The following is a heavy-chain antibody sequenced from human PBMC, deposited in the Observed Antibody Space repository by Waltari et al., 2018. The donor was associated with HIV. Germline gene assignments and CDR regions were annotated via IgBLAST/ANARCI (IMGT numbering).Heavy chain of an antibody. Sequence: VRLDQWGSGLLNPSQTLSLTCAVYGGSFKGYFWNWVCRTPGRGLEWIGDVNYRGDTNYNPSLKSRASLSSDTSKNQFSLRLTSLTAADSATYYCARAYNSGPTPHNYYYYGIDVWGRGTTVIVSS. D-gene: IGHD6-19*01. J-gene: IGHJ6*02. CDR1: GGSFKGYF. CDR2: VNYRGDT. V-gene: IGHV4-34*01. CDR3: ARAYNSGPTPHNYYYYGIDV.